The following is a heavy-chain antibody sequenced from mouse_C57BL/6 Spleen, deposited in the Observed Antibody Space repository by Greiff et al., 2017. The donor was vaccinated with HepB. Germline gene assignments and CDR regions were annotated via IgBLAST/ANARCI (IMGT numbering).Heavy chain of an antibody. D-gene: IGHD2-5*01. CDR3: ARAYYSNWDY. Sequence: VQLQQSGPELVKPGASVKISCKASGYSFTGYYMNWVKQSPEKSLEWIGEINPSTGGTTYNQTFKAKATLTVDKSSSTAYMQLKSLTSEDSAVYYCARAYYSNWDYCCQGTTLTVSS. CDR2: INPSTGGT. J-gene: IGHJ2*01. CDR1: GYSFTGYY. V-gene: IGHV1-42*01.